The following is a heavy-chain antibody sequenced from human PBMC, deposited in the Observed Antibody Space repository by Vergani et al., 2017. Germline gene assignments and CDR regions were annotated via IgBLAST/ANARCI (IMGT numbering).Heavy chain of an antibody. CDR3: ARLGYCSSTTCRQAFDI. CDR2: TRNKANSYTT. V-gene: IGHV3-72*01. D-gene: IGHD2-2*01. J-gene: IGHJ3*02. Sequence: EVQLLESGGGLVQPGGSLRLSCAASGFTFSSYGMHWVRQAPGKGLEWVGRTRNKANSYTTEYAASVKGRFTISRDDSKNSLYLQMNSLKIEDTAVYYCARLGYCSSTTCRQAFDIWGQGTMVTVS. CDR1: GFTFSSYG.